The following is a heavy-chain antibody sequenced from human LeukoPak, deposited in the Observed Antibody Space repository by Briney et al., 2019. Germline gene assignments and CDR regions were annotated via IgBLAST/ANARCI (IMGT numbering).Heavy chain of an antibody. V-gene: IGHV4-30-2*01. CDR1: GGSISSGGYS. CDR2: IYHSGST. D-gene: IGHD4-17*01. J-gene: IGHJ3*02. Sequence: SSDTLSLTCAVSGGSISSGGYSWSWIRQPPGKGLEWIGYIYHSGSTYYNPSLKSRVTISVDRSKNQFSLKLSSVTAADTAVYYCARHVTTGAFDIWGQGTMVTVSS. CDR3: ARHVTTGAFDI.